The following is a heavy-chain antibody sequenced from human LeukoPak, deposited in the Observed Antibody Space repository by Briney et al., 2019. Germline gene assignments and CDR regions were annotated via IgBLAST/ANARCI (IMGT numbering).Heavy chain of an antibody. Sequence: SGPTLVNPTQTLTLTCTFSGFSLSTSGVGVGWIRQPPGKALEWLALIYWDDDKRYSPSLKSRLTITKDTSKNQVVLTMTNMDPVDTATYYCARMWGYSSGWPNWFDPWGQGTLVTVSS. CDR3: ARMWGYSSGWPNWFDP. J-gene: IGHJ5*02. V-gene: IGHV2-5*02. CDR2: IYWDDDK. D-gene: IGHD6-19*01. CDR1: GFSLSTSGVG.